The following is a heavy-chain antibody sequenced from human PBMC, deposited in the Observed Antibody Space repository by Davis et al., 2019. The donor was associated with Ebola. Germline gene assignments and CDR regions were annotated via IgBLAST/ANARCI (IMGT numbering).Heavy chain of an antibody. CDR2: IYHSGST. D-gene: IGHD3-10*01. Sequence: MPSETLSLTCAVSGGSISSSNWWSWVRQPPGKGLEWIGEIYHSGSTNYNPSLKSRVTISVDKSKNQFSLKLSSVTAADTAVYYCARVIRYYYYYGMDVWGQGTTVTVSS. J-gene: IGHJ6*02. CDR1: GGSISSSNW. CDR3: ARVIRYYYYYGMDV. V-gene: IGHV4-4*02.